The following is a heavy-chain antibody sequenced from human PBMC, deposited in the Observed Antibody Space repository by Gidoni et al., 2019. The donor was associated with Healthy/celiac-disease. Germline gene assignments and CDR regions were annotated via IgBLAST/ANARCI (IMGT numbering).Heavy chain of an antibody. Sequence: EVQLVESGGGLVQPGGSLRLSCAASGFTFSGYALHWVRQAPGKGLEYVSAISSNGGSTYYANSVKGRFTISRDNSKNTLYLQMGSLRAEDMAVYYCARDIVDTAMVAYYYYGMDVWGQGTTVTVSS. CDR3: ARDIVDTAMVAYYYYGMDV. V-gene: IGHV3-64*01. J-gene: IGHJ6*02. CDR1: GFTFSGYA. D-gene: IGHD5-18*01. CDR2: ISSNGGST.